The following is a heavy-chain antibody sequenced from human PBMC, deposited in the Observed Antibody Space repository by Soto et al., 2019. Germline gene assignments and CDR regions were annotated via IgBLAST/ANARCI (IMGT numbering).Heavy chain of an antibody. J-gene: IGHJ3*02. CDR3: AKDRGGLDCSSTSCPDNGAFDI. V-gene: IGHV3-23*01. D-gene: IGHD2-2*01. CDR2: ISGSGGST. Sequence: GGSLRLSCAASGFTFSSYAMSWVRQAPGKGLEWVSAISGSGGSTYYADSVKGRFTISRDNSKNTLYLQMNSLRAEDTAVYYCAKDRGGLDCSSTSCPDNGAFDIWGQGTMVTVSS. CDR1: GFTFSSYA.